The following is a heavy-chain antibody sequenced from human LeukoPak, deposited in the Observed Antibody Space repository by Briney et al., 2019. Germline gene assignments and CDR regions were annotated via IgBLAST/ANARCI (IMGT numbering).Heavy chain of an antibody. CDR1: GYTFSDYF. CDR3: ARDPRDGYNCPFDY. J-gene: IGHJ4*02. V-gene: IGHV1-2*02. Sequence: ASVKVSCKASGYTFSDYFIHWVRQAPGQGLEWMGWINPYSGDTNYAQIFQGRVTTTGDTSITTAYMELSRLTSDDTAVYYCARDPRDGYNCPFDYWGQGTLVTVSS. CDR2: INPYSGDT. D-gene: IGHD5-24*01.